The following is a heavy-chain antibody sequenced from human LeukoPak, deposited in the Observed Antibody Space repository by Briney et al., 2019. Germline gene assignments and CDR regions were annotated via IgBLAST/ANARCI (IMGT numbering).Heavy chain of an antibody. CDR1: GGSISSSRDY. J-gene: IGHJ4*02. Sequence: SETLSLTCTVSGGSISSSRDYWGWIRQPPGKGLEWIGAILYSGSTYYNPSLKSRVTISVDTSKNQFSLKLSSVTAADTAVYYCPRQRGSGSYPGSPDYWGQGTLVTVSS. D-gene: IGHD3-10*01. V-gene: IGHV4-39*01. CDR2: ILYSGST. CDR3: PRQRGSGSYPGSPDY.